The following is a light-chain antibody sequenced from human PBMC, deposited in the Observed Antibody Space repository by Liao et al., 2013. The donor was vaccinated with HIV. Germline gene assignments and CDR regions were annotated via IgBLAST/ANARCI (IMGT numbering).Light chain of an antibody. V-gene: IGLV3-25*02. CDR2: RDS. CDR3: QVWDSGSNSYV. Sequence: SYELTQPPSVSVSPGQTARITCSGDALPKQYAYWYQQKPGQAPVLVIYRDSERPSGIPERFSDSKSGNTATLTISSVEAGDEADYYCQVWDSGSNSYVFGTGTKV. CDR1: ALPKQY. J-gene: IGLJ1*01.